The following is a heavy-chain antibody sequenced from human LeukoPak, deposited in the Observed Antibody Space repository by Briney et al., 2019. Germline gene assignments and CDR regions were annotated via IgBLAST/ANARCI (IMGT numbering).Heavy chain of an antibody. V-gene: IGHV3-7*01. CDR2: IKQDGSEK. Sequence: GGSLRLSCAASGFTFSSYWMSWVRQAPGKGLEWVANIKQDGSEKYYVDSVKGRFTISRDNAKNSLYLQMNSLRAEDTAVYYCARGPNWGSSYYYYYGMDVWGQGTTVTVSS. J-gene: IGHJ6*02. D-gene: IGHD7-27*01. CDR1: GFTFSSYW. CDR3: ARGPNWGSSYYYYYGMDV.